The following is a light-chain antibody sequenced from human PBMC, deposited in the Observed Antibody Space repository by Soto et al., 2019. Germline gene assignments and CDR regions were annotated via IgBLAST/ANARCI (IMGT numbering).Light chain of an antibody. CDR2: GAS. Sequence: EIVMTQSPATLSVSPGERATLSCRSSQSISNNLAWYQQQPGQAPRLLIYGASTRATGLPARFSGSGSGTEFTLTISSLQYEDFEVYYCQQYNNWPRTLGQGTKVDIK. CDR1: QSISNN. CDR3: QQYNNWPRT. J-gene: IGKJ1*01. V-gene: IGKV3-15*01.